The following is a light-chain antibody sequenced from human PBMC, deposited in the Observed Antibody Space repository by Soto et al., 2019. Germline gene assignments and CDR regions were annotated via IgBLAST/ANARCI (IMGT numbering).Light chain of an antibody. CDR3: SSYAGSNNFV. J-gene: IGLJ1*01. Sequence: QSVLTQPASVSGSPGQSITISCGGTSSDVGAYIYASWYQQHPGKAPKLMIYEVSERPSGVPDRFSGSKSSNTASLTVSGLQAEDEADYYCSSYAGSNNFVFGTGTKVTVL. CDR1: SSDVGAYIY. V-gene: IGLV2-8*01. CDR2: EVS.